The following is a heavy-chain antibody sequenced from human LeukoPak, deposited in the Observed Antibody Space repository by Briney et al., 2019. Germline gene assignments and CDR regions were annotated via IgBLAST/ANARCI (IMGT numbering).Heavy chain of an antibody. CDR1: GYTFTSYY. V-gene: IGHV1-46*03. D-gene: IGHD1-26*01. CDR2: INPSGGST. J-gene: IGHJ4*02. Sequence: ASVKVSCKASGYTFTSYYMHWVRQAPGQGLEWMGIINPSGGSTSYAQRFQGRVTMTRDTSTSTVYMELSSLRSEDTAVYYCARDSGSYPSDYWGQGTLVTVSS. CDR3: ARDSGSYPSDY.